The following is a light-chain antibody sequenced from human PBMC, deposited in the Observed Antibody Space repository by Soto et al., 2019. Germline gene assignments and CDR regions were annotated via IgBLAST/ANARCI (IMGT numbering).Light chain of an antibody. Sequence: DIQLTQSPSFLSASVGDRVTITCRASQGISSFLAWYHQKPGKAPKLLIYAASTLQSGVPSRFSGSGSGTEFTLTISSLQPEDFATYYCQQLDSYPITFGQGIRLEIK. CDR1: QGISSF. CDR2: AAS. J-gene: IGKJ5*01. V-gene: IGKV1-9*01. CDR3: QQLDSYPIT.